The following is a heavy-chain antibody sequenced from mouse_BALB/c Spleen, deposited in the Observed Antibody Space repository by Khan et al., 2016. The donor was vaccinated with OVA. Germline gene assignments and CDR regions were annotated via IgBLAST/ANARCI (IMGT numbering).Heavy chain of an antibody. V-gene: IGHV1S135*01. J-gene: IGHJ3*01. D-gene: IGHD2-2*01. CDR3: TRHGYVAWFTY. CDR2: IDPFSGGT. Sequence: EVKLMESGPELMKPGASVKISCKASGYSFTSYYIHWVMQSHGKSLEWIGYIDPFSGGTTYNQKFKGKATLTVDKSSSTAYIHLSSLTSGDSAVYYCTRHGYVAWFTYWGQGTLVTVSA. CDR1: GYSFTSYY.